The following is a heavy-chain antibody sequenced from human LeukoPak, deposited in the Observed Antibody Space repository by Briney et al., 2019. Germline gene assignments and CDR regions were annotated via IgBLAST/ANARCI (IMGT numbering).Heavy chain of an antibody. CDR2: ISSSSSYI. Sequence: GGSLRLSCAASGFTFSSYSMNWVRQAPGKGLEWVSSISSSSSYIYYADSVKGRFTISRDNAKNSLYLQMNSLRAEDTAVYYRARWALEDYGDSNWFDPWGQGTLVTVSS. CDR1: GFTFSSYS. V-gene: IGHV3-21*01. CDR3: ARWALEDYGDSNWFDP. J-gene: IGHJ5*02. D-gene: IGHD4-17*01.